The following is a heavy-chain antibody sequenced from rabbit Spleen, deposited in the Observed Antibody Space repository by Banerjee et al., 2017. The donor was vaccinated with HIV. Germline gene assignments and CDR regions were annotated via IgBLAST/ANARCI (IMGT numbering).Heavy chain of an antibody. J-gene: IGHJ3*01. D-gene: IGHD1-1*01. CDR2: IDPVFGST. Sequence: LEESGGGLVQPGGSLTLSCKASAFDFSSGGVSWVRQAPGKGLEWIGYIDPVFGSTYYASWVNGRFTISSHNAQNTLYLQLNSLTAADTATYFCARHNGGYDFWGQGTLVTVS. CDR1: AFDFSSGG. V-gene: IGHV1S47*01. CDR3: ARHNGGYDF.